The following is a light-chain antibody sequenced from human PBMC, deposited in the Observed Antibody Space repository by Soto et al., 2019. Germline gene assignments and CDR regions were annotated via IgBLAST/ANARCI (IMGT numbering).Light chain of an antibody. J-gene: IGKJ2*01. Sequence: EIGLTQSPGTLSLSPGERATLSCRASQSVSSAFFAWYQQKPGLPPRLLIYSTSSRASGVPDRFSGSGSGTDFTLTISRVEPEDSAVYYCQQYSPSPSYTFGQGTKLAIK. CDR1: QSVSSAF. V-gene: IGKV3-20*01. CDR3: QQYSPSPSYT. CDR2: STS.